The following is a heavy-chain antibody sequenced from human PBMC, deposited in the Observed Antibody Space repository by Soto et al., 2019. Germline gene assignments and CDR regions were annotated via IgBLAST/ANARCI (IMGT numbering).Heavy chain of an antibody. D-gene: IGHD4-17*01. CDR3: ARVHGVLDY. J-gene: IGHJ4*02. CDR2: ISYDGSNK. V-gene: IGHV3-30-3*01. CDR1: GFTFSSYA. Sequence: QVQLVESGGGVVQPGRSLRLSCAAYGFTFSSYAMHWVRQAPGKGLEWVAVISYDGSNKYYADSVKGRFTISRDNSKNTLYLQMNSLRAEDTAVYYCARVHGVLDYWGQGTLVTVSS.